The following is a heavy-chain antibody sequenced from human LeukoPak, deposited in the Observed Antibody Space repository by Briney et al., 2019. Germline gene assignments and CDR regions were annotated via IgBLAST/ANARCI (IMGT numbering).Heavy chain of an antibody. D-gene: IGHD1-26*01. J-gene: IGHJ3*02. CDR1: GYRFTSYW. Sequence: GESLKISCKGSGYRFTSYWIGWVRQMPGKGLEWTGIIYPGDSDTRYSPSFQGQVTISADKSISTAYLQWSSLKASDTAMYYCARLRIVGATKGAFDIWGQGTMVTVSS. V-gene: IGHV5-51*01. CDR2: IYPGDSDT. CDR3: ARLRIVGATKGAFDI.